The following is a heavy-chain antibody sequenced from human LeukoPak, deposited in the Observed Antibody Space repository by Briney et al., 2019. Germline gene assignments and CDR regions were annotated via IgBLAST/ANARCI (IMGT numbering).Heavy chain of an antibody. J-gene: IGHJ4*02. Sequence: GASVTVSCTASGGTFSSYAISWVRQAPGQGLEWMGGIIPIFGTANYAQKFQGRVTITADESTSTAYMELSSLRSEDTAVYYCASPRPASSGWYTNPTPQYYFDYWGQGTLVTVSS. CDR1: GGTFSSYA. V-gene: IGHV1-69*13. CDR2: IIPIFGTA. D-gene: IGHD6-19*01. CDR3: ASPRPASSGWYTNPTPQYYFDY.